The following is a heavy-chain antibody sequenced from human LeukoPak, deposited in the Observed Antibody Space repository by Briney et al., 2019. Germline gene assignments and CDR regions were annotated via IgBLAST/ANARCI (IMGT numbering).Heavy chain of an antibody. Sequence: SETLSLTCSVSDGSINSDTYYWGWIRQPPGKGLEWIASIYSGGNTFYNPSLKSRATISKDSSKNQFSLKLSSVTAADTAVYYCARVSGLYYYALDVWGQGTTVTVSS. CDR2: IYSGGNT. CDR3: ARVSGLYYYALDV. V-gene: IGHV4-39*07. D-gene: IGHD3-10*01. J-gene: IGHJ6*02. CDR1: DGSINSDTYY.